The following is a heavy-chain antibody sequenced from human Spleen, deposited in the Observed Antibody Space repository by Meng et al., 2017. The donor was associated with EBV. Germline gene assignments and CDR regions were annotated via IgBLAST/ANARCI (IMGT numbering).Heavy chain of an antibody. Sequence: QVQLVQSGAAVKKPGASVKLSCKASGYTSTSYAISWVRQAPGQGLEWLGWISAYNGNTNYAQKLQGRVTMTTDSSTSTAYMEVRSLRSDDSAVYYCARDLLGVSPTPFDYWGQGTLVTVSS. D-gene: IGHD3-3*02. V-gene: IGHV1-18*01. CDR2: ISAYNGNT. J-gene: IGHJ4*02. CDR3: ARDLLGVSPTPFDY. CDR1: GYTSTSYA.